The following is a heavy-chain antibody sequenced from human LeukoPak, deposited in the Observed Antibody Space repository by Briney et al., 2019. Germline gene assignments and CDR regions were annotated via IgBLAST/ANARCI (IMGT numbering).Heavy chain of an antibody. CDR3: ARVTGYRIEDYFDY. CDR1: GDSISSYY. J-gene: IGHJ4*02. Sequence: SETLSLTCTVSGDSISSYYWSWLRQPPGKGLEWIGYIYYSGSTNYNPSLKSRVTISVETSKNEFSLKLRSVTAADTAVYYCARVTGYRIEDYFDYWGQGTLVTVSS. V-gene: IGHV4-59*01. D-gene: IGHD6-13*01. CDR2: IYYSGST.